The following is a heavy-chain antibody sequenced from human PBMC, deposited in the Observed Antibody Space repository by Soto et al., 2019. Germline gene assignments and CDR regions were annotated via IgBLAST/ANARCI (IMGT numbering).Heavy chain of an antibody. Sequence: HLVASGGGLVQPGGSLRLSCAASGFTFNDHYMDWVRQAPGKGLEWVARSKNRGQGFTIGYAASLKGRFTISSDDSANSLYLQMNRLDSADTAVYYCTVWIEGACYWGRGILVTVSS. CDR3: TVWIEGACY. V-gene: IGHV3-72*01. J-gene: IGHJ4*02. D-gene: IGHD3-16*01. CDR2: SKNRGQGFTI. CDR1: GFTFNDHY.